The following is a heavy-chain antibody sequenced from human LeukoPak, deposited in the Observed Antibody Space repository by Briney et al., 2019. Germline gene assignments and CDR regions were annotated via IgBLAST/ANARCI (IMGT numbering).Heavy chain of an antibody. Sequence: SETLSLTCTVSGGSISSYYWSWIRQPPGKGLEWIGYIYTSGSTNYNPSLKSRVTISVDTSKNQFSLKLGSVTAADTAVYYCARLRPVVDHYFDYWGQGTLVTVSS. D-gene: IGHD2-15*01. CDR1: GGSISSYY. J-gene: IGHJ4*02. V-gene: IGHV4-4*09. CDR3: ARLRPVVDHYFDY. CDR2: IYTSGST.